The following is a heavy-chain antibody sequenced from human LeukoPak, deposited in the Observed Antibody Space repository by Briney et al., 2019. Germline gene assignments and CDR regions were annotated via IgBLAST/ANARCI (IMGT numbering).Heavy chain of an antibody. CDR2: ISGSGGST. CDR1: GFTFSSYA. D-gene: IGHD6-13*01. CDR3: AKTGYSSSWYVPPLDY. Sequence: GGSLRLSCAASGFTFSSYAMSWVRQAPRKGLEWVSAISGSGGSTYYADSVKGRFTISRDNSKNTLYLQMNSLRAEDTAVYYCAKTGYSSSWYVPPLDYWGQGTLVTVSS. J-gene: IGHJ4*02. V-gene: IGHV3-23*01.